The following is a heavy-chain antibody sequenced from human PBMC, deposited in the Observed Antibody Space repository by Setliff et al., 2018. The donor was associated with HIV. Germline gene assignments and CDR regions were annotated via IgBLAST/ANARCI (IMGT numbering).Heavy chain of an antibody. D-gene: IGHD3-22*01. J-gene: IGHJ4*02. CDR1: GYTFTTYW. CDR2: IYPGDSDT. CDR3: ARRKSEDSGYGPRYYDF. Sequence: GESLKISCTGSGYTFTTYWIGWVRQMPGKGLEWMGIIYPGDSDTRYSPSFQGQVTISADKSINTAYLQWSSLKASDTAIYYCARRKSEDSGYGPRYYDFWGQGTLVTVSS. V-gene: IGHV5-51*01.